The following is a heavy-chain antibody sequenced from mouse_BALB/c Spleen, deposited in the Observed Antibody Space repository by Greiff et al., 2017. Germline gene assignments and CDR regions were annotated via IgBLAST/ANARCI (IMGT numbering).Heavy chain of an antibody. D-gene: IGHD2-1*01. CDR1: GYSITSDYA. Sequence: EVKLMESGPGLVKPSQSLSLTCTVTGYSITSDYAWNWIRQFPGNKLEWMGYISYSGSTSYNPSLKSRISITRDTSKNQFFLQLNSVTTEDTATYYCARRGGNYVFAYWGQGTLVTVSA. CDR3: ARRGGNYVFAY. V-gene: IGHV3-2*02. J-gene: IGHJ3*01. CDR2: ISYSGST.